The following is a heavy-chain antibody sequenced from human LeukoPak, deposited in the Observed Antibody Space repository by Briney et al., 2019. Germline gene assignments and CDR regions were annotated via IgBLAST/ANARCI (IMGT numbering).Heavy chain of an antibody. Sequence: ASVKVSCEASGYTFITYGINWVRQAPGQGLEWMGWISPYDGSTNFAQNLQGRVTMTTDTITSTAFMELRSLRFEDTALYYRARDKAPRYTYGLGHWGQGTLVTVSS. D-gene: IGHD5-18*01. CDR3: ARDKAPRYTYGLGH. V-gene: IGHV1-18*01. J-gene: IGHJ4*02. CDR2: ISPYDGST. CDR1: GYTFITYG.